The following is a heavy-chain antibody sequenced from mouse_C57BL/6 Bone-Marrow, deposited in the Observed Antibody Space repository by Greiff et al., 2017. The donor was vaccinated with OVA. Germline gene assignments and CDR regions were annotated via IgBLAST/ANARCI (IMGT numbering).Heavy chain of an antibody. CDR1: GFTFSSYA. D-gene: IGHD1-1*01. Sequence: DVHLVESGGGLVKPGGSLKLSCAASGFTFSSYAMSWVRQTPEKRLEWVATISDGGSYTYYPDNVKGRFTISRDNAKNNLYLQMSHLKSEDTAMYYCAGARITTVVATSYYAMDYWGQGTSVTVSS. J-gene: IGHJ4*01. CDR2: ISDGGSYT. CDR3: AGARITTVVATSYYAMDY. V-gene: IGHV5-4*01.